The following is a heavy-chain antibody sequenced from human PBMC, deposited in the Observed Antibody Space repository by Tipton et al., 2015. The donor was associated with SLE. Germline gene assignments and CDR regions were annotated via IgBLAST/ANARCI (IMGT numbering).Heavy chain of an antibody. V-gene: IGHV4-59*11. CDR2: IYYSGST. CDR1: GGSISSHY. D-gene: IGHD3-16*01. CDR3: ASWRGSAFDI. J-gene: IGHJ3*02. Sequence: GLVKPSETLSLTCTVSGGSISSHYWSWIRQPPGKGLEWIGYIYYSGSTNYNPSLKSRVTISVDTSKNQFSLKLSSVTAADTAVYYCASWRGSAFDIWGQGTMVTVSS.